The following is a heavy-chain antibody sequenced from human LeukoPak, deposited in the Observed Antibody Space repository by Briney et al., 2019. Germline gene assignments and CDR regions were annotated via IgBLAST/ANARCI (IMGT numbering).Heavy chain of an antibody. Sequence: GGSLRLSCAASGFTFSSYSMNWVRQAPGKGLEWVSSISSSSSYIYYADSVKGRFTISRDNAKNSLYLQMNSLRDEDTAVYCCVRYSSISQDYWGQGTLVTVSS. CDR1: GFTFSSYS. CDR3: VRYSSISQDY. V-gene: IGHV3-21*01. J-gene: IGHJ4*02. D-gene: IGHD6-6*01. CDR2: ISSSSSYI.